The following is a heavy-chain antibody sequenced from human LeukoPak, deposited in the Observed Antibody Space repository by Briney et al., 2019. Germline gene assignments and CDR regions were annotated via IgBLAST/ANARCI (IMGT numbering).Heavy chain of an antibody. CDR3: ARGRLISYSSWYLVGWFDP. CDR1: GGTFSSYA. Sequence: SVKVSCKASGGTFSSYAISWVRQAPGQGLEWMGRIIPIFGTANYAQKFQGRVTITTHESTSTAYMELSSLRSEDTAVYYCARGRLISYSSWYLVGWFDPWGQGTLVTVSS. D-gene: IGHD6-13*01. J-gene: IGHJ5*02. V-gene: IGHV1-69*05. CDR2: IIPIFGTA.